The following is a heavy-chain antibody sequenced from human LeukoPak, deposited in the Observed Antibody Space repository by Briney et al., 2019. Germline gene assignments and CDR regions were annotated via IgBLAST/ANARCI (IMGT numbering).Heavy chain of an antibody. V-gene: IGHV1-2*02. Sequence: ASVKVSCKASGYTFTGYYMHWVRQAPGQGLEWMGWINPNSGGTNYAQKFQGRVTMTRDTSISTAYMELSRLRSDDTAVYYCARLLTNYYAFDIWGQGIMVTVSS. CDR2: INPNSGGT. D-gene: IGHD4/OR15-4a*01. CDR3: ARLLTNYYAFDI. CDR1: GYTFTGYY. J-gene: IGHJ3*02.